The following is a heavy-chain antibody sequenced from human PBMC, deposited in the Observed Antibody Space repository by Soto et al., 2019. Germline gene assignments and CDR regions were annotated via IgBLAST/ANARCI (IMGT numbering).Heavy chain of an antibody. CDR1: GFTFSSYG. J-gene: IGHJ6*02. CDR3: ARDIKYYYGSGATYGMDV. V-gene: IGHV3-33*01. Sequence: QVQLLESGGGVVQPGRSLRLSCAASGFTFSSYGMHWFRQAPGKGLEWVAVIWYDGSNKYYADSVKGRFTISRDNSKKTLYLQMNSLRAEDTAVYYCARDIKYYYGSGATYGMDVWGQGTTVTVSS. CDR2: IWYDGSNK. D-gene: IGHD3-10*01.